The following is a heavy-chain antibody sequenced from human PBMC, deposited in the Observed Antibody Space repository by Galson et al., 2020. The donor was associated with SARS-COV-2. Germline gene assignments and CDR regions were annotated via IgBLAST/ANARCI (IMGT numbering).Heavy chain of an antibody. CDR3: ARLGSPNWYFGL. J-gene: IGHJ2*01. Sequence: KIGESLKISCKGSGYRFTSYWISWVRQMPGKGLEWMGKIDPSDSYTNYSPSFQGHVTISADKSISTAYLQWSSLKASDTAMYYCARLGSPNWYFGLWGRGTLVTVSA. CDR2: IDPSDSYT. D-gene: IGHD3-10*01. CDR1: GYRFTSYW. V-gene: IGHV5-10-1*01.